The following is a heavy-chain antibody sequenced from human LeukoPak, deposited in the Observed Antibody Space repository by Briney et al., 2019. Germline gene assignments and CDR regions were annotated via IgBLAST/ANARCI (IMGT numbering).Heavy chain of an antibody. J-gene: IGHJ4*02. CDR2: ISSSSSTI. V-gene: IGHV3-48*04. D-gene: IGHD7-27*01. CDR3: ARDPELTGDPRAPYYCDY. Sequence: GGSLTLSCAASGFAFRSYSMNWVRQAPGKGLAGVSYISSSSSTIDYADSVKGRFTISRDNAKNSLYLQMNSLRAEDTAVYYCARDPELTGDPRAPYYCDYWGQGTLVTVSS. CDR1: GFAFRSYS.